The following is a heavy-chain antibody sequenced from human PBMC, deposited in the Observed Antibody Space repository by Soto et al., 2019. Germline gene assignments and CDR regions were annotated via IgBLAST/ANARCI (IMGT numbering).Heavy chain of an antibody. J-gene: IGHJ6*02. Sequence: GGSLRLSCAASGFTFSSYAMSWVRQAPGKGLEWVSAISGSGGSTYYADSVKGRFTISRDNSKNTLYLQMNSLRAEDTAVYYCASSARGGYYYGMDVWGQGTTVTVSS. V-gene: IGHV3-23*01. CDR1: GFTFSSYA. CDR2: ISGSGGST. D-gene: IGHD2-15*01. CDR3: ASSARGGYYYGMDV.